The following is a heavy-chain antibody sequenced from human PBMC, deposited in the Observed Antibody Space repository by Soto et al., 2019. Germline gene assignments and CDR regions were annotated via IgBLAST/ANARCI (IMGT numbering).Heavy chain of an antibody. Sequence: EVQLLESGGGLVQPGGSLRLSCAASGFTFSSYAMSWVRQAPGKGLEWVSAISGSGGSTYYADSVKGRFTISRDNSKNTLYLQMNSLRAEDTAVYYCAKAYDYVWGSYLPFDLWGQGTLVTVSS. J-gene: IGHJ4*02. CDR1: GFTFSSYA. CDR3: AKAYDYVWGSYLPFDL. CDR2: ISGSGGST. V-gene: IGHV3-23*01. D-gene: IGHD3-16*02.